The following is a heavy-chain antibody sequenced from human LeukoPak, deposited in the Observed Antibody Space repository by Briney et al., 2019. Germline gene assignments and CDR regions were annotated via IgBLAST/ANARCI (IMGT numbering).Heavy chain of an antibody. CDR1: GFTFSDYG. CDR2: ISWDVTAQ. CDR3: AKEKDYHVSGSYDF. D-gene: IGHD3-10*01. J-gene: IGHJ4*02. V-gene: IGHV3-30*18. Sequence: GRSLRLSCAASGFTFSDYGMHWVRQAPGKGLEWVAVISWDVTAQHYVDSVKGRFTISRDNSKNTLYLQMTGLRAEDTAVYYCAKEKDYHVSGSYDFWGQGTLVTVSS.